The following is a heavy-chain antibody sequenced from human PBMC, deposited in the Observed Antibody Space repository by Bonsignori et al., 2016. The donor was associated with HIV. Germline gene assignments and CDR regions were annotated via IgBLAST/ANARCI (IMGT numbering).Heavy chain of an antibody. V-gene: IGHV3-30-3*01. Sequence: QVQLVESGGGVVQPGRSLRLSCAASGFTLTTFAMNWVRQAPGKGLEWVAVISYDGSTKYYADSVKGRFTISRDNSKSALYLQMNSLGAEDTAVYHCARVGYCLGSSCLRGAFDIWGQGDNGHRLF. CDR1: GFTLTTFA. J-gene: IGHJ3*02. CDR2: ISYDGSTK. D-gene: IGHD2-15*01. CDR3: ARVGYCLGSSCLRGAFDI.